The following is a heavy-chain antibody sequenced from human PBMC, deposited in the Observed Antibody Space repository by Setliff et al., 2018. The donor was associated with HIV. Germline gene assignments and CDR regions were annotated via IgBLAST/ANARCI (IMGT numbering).Heavy chain of an antibody. CDR3: ARDRKQQLLNDY. Sequence: GGSLRLSCAASGFTFSDYYMSWIRQAPGKGLEWVSYISSSSSYTNYADSMKGRFTISRDNAKNSLYLQMNNLRAEDTALYYCARDRKQQLLNDYWGQGTLVTVSS. CDR1: GFTFSDYY. J-gene: IGHJ4*02. V-gene: IGHV3-11*05. D-gene: IGHD6-13*01. CDR2: ISSSSSYT.